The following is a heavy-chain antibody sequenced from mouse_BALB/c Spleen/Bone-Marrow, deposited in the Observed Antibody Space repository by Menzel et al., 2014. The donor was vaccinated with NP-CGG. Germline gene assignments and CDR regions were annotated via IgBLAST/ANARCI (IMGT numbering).Heavy chain of an antibody. CDR1: GFDFSRYW. J-gene: IGHJ3*01. V-gene: IGHV4-1*02. Sequence: EVKLQESGGGLVQPGGSLKLSCAASGFDFSRYWMTWVRQAPGKGLEWIGEINPDSSMINYTPSLKDKFIISRDNAKNTLYLQMNKVRSEDTALYYCAKNYYYGYVAYWGQGTLVTVSA. CDR2: INPDSSMI. D-gene: IGHD1-2*01. CDR3: AKNYYYGYVAY.